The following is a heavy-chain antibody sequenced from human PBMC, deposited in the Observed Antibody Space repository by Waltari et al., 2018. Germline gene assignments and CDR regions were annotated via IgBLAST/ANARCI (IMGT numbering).Heavy chain of an antibody. J-gene: IGHJ4*02. D-gene: IGHD2-15*01. Sequence: EVNLVESGGGLVQPGGSLRLSCAASGFLVEDTYMVWVRQASGKGLEWVSVIYSGITTYYADSAKDRFIISRDNSKNTLFLQMNSLRAEDTAVYYCARGHCTGGSCHSGDNFDLWGQGTLVTVSS. CDR1: GFLVEDTY. V-gene: IGHV3-53*03. CDR2: IYSGITT. CDR3: ARGHCTGGSCHSGDNFDL.